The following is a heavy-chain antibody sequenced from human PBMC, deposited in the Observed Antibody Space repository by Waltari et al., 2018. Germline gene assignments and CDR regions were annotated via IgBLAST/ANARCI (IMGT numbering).Heavy chain of an antibody. D-gene: IGHD3-16*02. J-gene: IGHJ5*02. CDR2: IKKHGSEI. V-gene: IGHV3-7*01. CDR3: VRVGEENSNSQYRWFDA. Sequence: DVQLVESGGGLVQPGGSLRLSCVVSGFDFSNFWMIWARQAPGKGLEWVANIKKHGSEIHYVDSLKGRFTISRDNAKKSVYLQRNSLRVADTAVYFCVRVGEENSNSQYRWFDAWGQGSLVTVSS. CDR1: GFDFSNFW.